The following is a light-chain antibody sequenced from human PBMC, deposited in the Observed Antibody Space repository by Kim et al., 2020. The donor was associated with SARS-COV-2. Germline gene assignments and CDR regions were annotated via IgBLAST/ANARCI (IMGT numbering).Light chain of an antibody. CDR2: AAS. CDR1: QSISSY. Sequence: DIQMTQSPSSLSASVGDRVTITCRASQSISSYLNWYQQKPEEAPKLLIYAASSLQSGVPSRFSGSGSGTDFTLTISSLQPEDFATYYCQQSYSTLWTFGQGTKVDIK. CDR3: QQSYSTLWT. J-gene: IGKJ1*01. V-gene: IGKV1-39*01.